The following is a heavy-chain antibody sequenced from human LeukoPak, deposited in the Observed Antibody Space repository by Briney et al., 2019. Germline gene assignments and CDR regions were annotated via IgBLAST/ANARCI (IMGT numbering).Heavy chain of an antibody. V-gene: IGHV3-23*01. J-gene: IGHJ4*02. Sequence: GGSLRLSCEAPGFTFNTYWMSWVRQAPGKGLEWVSAISGSGGSTYYADSVKGRFTISRDNSKNTLYLQMNSLRAEDTAVYYCAKQCRDGYNTDYWGQGTLVTVSS. CDR1: GFTFNTYW. CDR2: ISGSGGST. CDR3: AKQCRDGYNTDY. D-gene: IGHD5-24*01.